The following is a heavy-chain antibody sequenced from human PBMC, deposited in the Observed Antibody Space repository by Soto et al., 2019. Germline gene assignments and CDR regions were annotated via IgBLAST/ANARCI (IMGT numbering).Heavy chain of an antibody. CDR1: GGSINGYY. D-gene: IGHD6-6*01. CDR3: AGSLAVLATNCFDP. J-gene: IGHJ5*02. CDR2: IRHSGST. Sequence: PSETLSLTCTVSGGSINGYYWSWIRQPPGRGLEWIGYIRHSGSTDYNPSLKSRVTISVDTSKNQFSLKFNSVTAADTAVYYCAGSLAVLATNCFDPWGQGTLVTVSS. V-gene: IGHV4-59*01.